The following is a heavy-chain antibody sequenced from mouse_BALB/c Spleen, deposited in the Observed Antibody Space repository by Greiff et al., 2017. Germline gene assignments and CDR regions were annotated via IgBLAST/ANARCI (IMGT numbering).Heavy chain of an antibody. D-gene: IGHD1-1*01. CDR1: GFSLTSYG. J-gene: IGHJ4*01. CDR3: ARQITTVERAMDY. V-gene: IGHV2-4-1*01. Sequence: VQGVESGPGLVQPSQSLSITCTVSGFSLTSYGVHWVRQSPGKGLEWLGVIWSGGSTDYNAAFISRLSISKDNSKSQVFFKMNSLQADDTAIYYCARQITTVERAMDYWGQGTSVTVSS. CDR2: IWSGGST.